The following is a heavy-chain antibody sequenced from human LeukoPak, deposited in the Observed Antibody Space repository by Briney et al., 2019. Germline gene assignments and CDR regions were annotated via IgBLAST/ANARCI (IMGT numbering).Heavy chain of an antibody. CDR3: ARSLYGDYAGY. D-gene: IGHD4-17*01. J-gene: IGHJ4*02. CDR1: GYTFTSYG. V-gene: IGHV1-18*01. Sequence: ASVKVSCKASGYTFTSYGISWVRQAPGQGLEWMGWISAYNGNTNYAQKLQGRVTMTTDTSKSTAYMELRSLRSDDTAVYCCARSLYGDYAGYWGQGTLVTVSS. CDR2: ISAYNGNT.